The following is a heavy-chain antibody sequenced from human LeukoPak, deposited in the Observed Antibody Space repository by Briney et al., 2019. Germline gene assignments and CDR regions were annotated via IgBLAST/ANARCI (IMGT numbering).Heavy chain of an antibody. CDR3: ARLAARRGYYYPGMDV. CDR2: IYSSGSSGVT. V-gene: IGHV4-59*01. Sequence: PSETLSLTCTVSGGSLSGSYWSWIRQPPGKQLEWIGYIYSSGSSGVTTYNPSLQSRVIISQDTSKNDFSLKLTSVTAADAAVYYCARLAARRGYYYPGMDVWGQGTTVTVSS. D-gene: IGHD3-10*01. CDR1: GGSLSGSY. J-gene: IGHJ6*02.